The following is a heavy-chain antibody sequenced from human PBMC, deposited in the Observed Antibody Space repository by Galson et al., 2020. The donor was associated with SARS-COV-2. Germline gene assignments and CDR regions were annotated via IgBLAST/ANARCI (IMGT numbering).Heavy chain of an antibody. Sequence: QAGGSLRLSCAASGFTFSSYGMHWVRQAPGKGLEWVAVLWYDGSNKYYADSVKGRFTISRDNSKNMLYLQMNSLRAEDTAGYYCARDFPPLYYYGSGSDYNGDDDFDIWGQGKMVTVYS. CDR2: LWYDGSNK. D-gene: IGHD3-10*01. V-gene: IGHV3-33*01. CDR1: GFTFSSYG. CDR3: ARDFPPLYYYGSGSDYNGDDDFDI. J-gene: IGHJ3*02.